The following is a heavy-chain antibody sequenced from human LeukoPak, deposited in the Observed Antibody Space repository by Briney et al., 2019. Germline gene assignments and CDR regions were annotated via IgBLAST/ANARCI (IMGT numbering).Heavy chain of an antibody. D-gene: IGHD6-13*01. CDR2: IYAPSGGTPSGDT. V-gene: IGHV4-4*07. CDR3: ARISAALGRVYYMDV. J-gene: IGHJ6*03. Sequence: KPSEPLSLTCTVSVGSITSKYWSWIRQSAGRGLECLGRIYAPSGGTPSGDTNYNPSLRSRVTVSVDTSKNHSSQKLTSVTAADTAVYYCARISAALGRVYYMDVWGKGTTVTVSS. CDR1: VGSITSKY.